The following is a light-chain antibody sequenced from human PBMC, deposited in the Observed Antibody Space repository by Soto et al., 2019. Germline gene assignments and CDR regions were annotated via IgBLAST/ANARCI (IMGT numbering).Light chain of an antibody. J-gene: IGKJ4*01. CDR3: QLYNTYWGT. CDR2: DAS. V-gene: IGKV1-5*01. Sequence: DIQMTQSPSTLSASVGDRLTITCRASQTIGSRLAWYQQKSGKAPKLLIFDASSLQSGVPSRFSGSVAGTEFTLTISSLQPDYFATYYCQLYNTYWGTFGGGTKVEIK. CDR1: QTIGSR.